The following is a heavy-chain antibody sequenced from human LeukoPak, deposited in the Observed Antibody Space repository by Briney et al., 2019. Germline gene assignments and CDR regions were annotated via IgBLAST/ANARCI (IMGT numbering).Heavy chain of an antibody. CDR1: GFTFSSYS. CDR3: ARDRSASPWDGYTVYLDY. D-gene: IGHD5-24*01. J-gene: IGHJ4*02. CDR2: ISSSSSYI. V-gene: IGHV3-21*01. Sequence: GGSLRLSCAASGFTFSSYSMNWVRQAPGKGLEWVSSISSSSSYIYYADSVKGRFTISRDNAKNSLYLQMNSLRAEDTAVYYCARDRSASPWDGYTVYLDYWGQGTLVTVS.